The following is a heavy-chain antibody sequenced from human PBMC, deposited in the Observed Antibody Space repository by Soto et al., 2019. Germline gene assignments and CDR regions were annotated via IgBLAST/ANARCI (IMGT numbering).Heavy chain of an antibody. V-gene: IGHV3-23*01. J-gene: IGHJ6*03. Sequence: GGSLRLSCAASGFTFSSYAMSWVRQAPGKGLEWVSAISGSGGSTYYADSVKGRFTISRDNSKNTLYLQMNSLRAEDTAVYYCAKDTHPTVSDYIQYNYMDVWGKGTTVTVSS. CDR1: GFTFSSYA. CDR3: AKDTHPTVSDYIQYNYMDV. D-gene: IGHD3-16*01. CDR2: ISGSGGST.